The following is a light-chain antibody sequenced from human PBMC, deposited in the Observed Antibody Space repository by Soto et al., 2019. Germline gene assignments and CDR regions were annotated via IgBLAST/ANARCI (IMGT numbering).Light chain of an antibody. CDR1: QSVRSN. V-gene: IGKV3-15*01. J-gene: IGKJ1*01. CDR2: GAS. CDR3: QQYGSSGT. Sequence: EIVMTQSPGTLSVSPGERATLSCMARQSVRSNLAWYQQKPGQAPRLLIYGASTRATGIPAGLSGSGSGTEFTLTISSLQSEDYAVYYCQQYGSSGTFGQGTKVDIK.